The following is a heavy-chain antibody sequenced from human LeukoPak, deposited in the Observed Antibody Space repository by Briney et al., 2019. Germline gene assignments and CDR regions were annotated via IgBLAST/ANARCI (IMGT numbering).Heavy chain of an antibody. CDR2: IYTSGST. CDR3: ARQWNCSGGSCYSGAFDI. CDR1: GGSISSYY. Sequence: SETLSLTCTVSGGSISSYYWSWIRQPAGKGLEWIGRIYTSGSTNYNPSLKSRVTMSVDTSKNQFSLKLSSVTAADTAVYYCARQWNCSGGSCYSGAFDIWGQGTMVTVSS. J-gene: IGHJ3*02. V-gene: IGHV4-4*07. D-gene: IGHD2-15*01.